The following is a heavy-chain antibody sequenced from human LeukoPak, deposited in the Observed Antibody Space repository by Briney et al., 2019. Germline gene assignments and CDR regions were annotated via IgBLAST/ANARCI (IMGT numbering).Heavy chain of an antibody. CDR2: IHPSTGNP. D-gene: IGHD1/OR15-1a*01. Sequence: ASVKVSCKASGYTFTNYAMNWVRQAPGQGLEWMGWIHPSTGNPAYAQGFTGRFVFSLDTSVSTAYLQISSLKAEDTAVYYCARDGSGTTDYWGQGTLVTVSS. CDR3: ARDGSGTTDY. CDR1: GYTFTNYA. J-gene: IGHJ4*02. V-gene: IGHV7-4-1*02.